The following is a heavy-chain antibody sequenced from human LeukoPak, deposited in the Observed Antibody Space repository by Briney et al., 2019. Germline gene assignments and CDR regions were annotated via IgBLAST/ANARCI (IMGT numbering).Heavy chain of an antibody. D-gene: IGHD3-22*01. CDR3: ARRFYYYDSSGYPAVYFDY. Sequence: PSETLSLTCTVSGGSISSYHWSWIRQPPGKGLEWIGYIYTSGSTNYNPSLKSRVTISVDTSKNQFSLKLSSVTAADTAVYYCARRFYYYDSSGYPAVYFDYWGQGTLVTVSS. CDR1: GGSISSYH. CDR2: IYTSGST. V-gene: IGHV4-4*09. J-gene: IGHJ4*02.